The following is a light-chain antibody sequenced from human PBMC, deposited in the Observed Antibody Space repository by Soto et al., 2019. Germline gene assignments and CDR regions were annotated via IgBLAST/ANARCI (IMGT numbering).Light chain of an antibody. CDR1: QSISSGY. J-gene: IGKJ4*01. CDR2: GAS. Sequence: ETVLTQSPGTLSLSPGERATLSCRASQSISSGYLAWYQQRPGQAPRLLISGASNRATGIPDGFSGSGSGTDFTLTISRLEPEDFAVYSCQQYGGSPLVTFGGGTKVEIK. CDR3: QQYGGSPLVT. V-gene: IGKV3-20*01.